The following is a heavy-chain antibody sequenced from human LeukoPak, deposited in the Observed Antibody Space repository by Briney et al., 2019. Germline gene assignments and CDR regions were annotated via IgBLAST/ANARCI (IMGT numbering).Heavy chain of an antibody. D-gene: IGHD6-13*01. CDR3: AREVAAAGTSYHFDY. V-gene: IGHV4-59*01. CDR2: IYYSGST. J-gene: IGHJ4*02. CDR1: GGSISSYY. Sequence: SETLSLTCTVSGGSISSYYWSWLRQPPGKGLEWIGYIYYSGSTNYNPSLKSRVTISVDTSKNQFSLKVSSVTAADTAVYYCAREVAAAGTSYHFDYWGQGTLVTVSS.